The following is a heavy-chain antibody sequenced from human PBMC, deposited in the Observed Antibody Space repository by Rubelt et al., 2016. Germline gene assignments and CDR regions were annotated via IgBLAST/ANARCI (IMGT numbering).Heavy chain of an antibody. V-gene: IGHV3-21*01. D-gene: IGHD7-27*01. J-gene: IGHJ4*02. CDR2: ISSSSSYI. Sequence: VRQAPGKGLEWVSSISSSSSYIYYADSVKGRFTISRDNAKNSLNLQMNSLRAEDTAVYYCARNWGRLFYFDYWGQGTLVTVSS. CDR3: ARNWGRLFYFDY.